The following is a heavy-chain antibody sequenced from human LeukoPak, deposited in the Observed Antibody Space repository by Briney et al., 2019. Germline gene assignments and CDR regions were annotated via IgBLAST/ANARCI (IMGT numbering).Heavy chain of an antibody. CDR3: ARDRGIVVVPAAIAYYYGMDV. Sequence: GGSLRLSCAASGFTFSSYSLNWVRQAPGKGLEWVSYISPSSTSMYYADSVKGRFTISRDNAKNSLYLQMNSLRAEDTAVYYCARDRGIVVVPAAIAYYYGMDVWGQGTTVTVSS. CDR1: GFTFSSYS. CDR2: ISPSSTSM. D-gene: IGHD2-2*01. V-gene: IGHV3-21*05. J-gene: IGHJ6*02.